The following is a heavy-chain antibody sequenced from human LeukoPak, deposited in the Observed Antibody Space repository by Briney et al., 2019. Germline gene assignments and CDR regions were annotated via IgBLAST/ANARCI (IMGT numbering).Heavy chain of an antibody. D-gene: IGHD3-3*01. Sequence: GGSLRLSCAASGFTFSSYGMHWVRQAPGKGLEWVAFIRYDGSNKYYADSVKGRFTISRDNSKNTLYLQMNSLRAEDTAVYYCARASAFGVVNAFDIWGQGTMVTVSS. V-gene: IGHV3-30*02. CDR1: GFTFSSYG. CDR3: ARASAFGVVNAFDI. CDR2: IRYDGSNK. J-gene: IGHJ3*02.